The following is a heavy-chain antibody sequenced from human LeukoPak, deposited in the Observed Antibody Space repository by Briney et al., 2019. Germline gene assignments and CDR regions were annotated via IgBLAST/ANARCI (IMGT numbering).Heavy chain of an antibody. J-gene: IGHJ4*02. CDR3: AKRIRHYYHSSGLFDY. D-gene: IGHD3-22*01. Sequence: PGGSLRLSCVASGFSVNKYDMDWDGQGPGKGREGVAVVSFDGSKDDYSDSLKGRFTVSRDNSKNMLFLQMNSLRAEDTAVYYCAKRIRHYYHSSGLFDYWGQGALVTVSS. CDR2: VSFDGSKD. V-gene: IGHV3-30*18. CDR1: GFSVNKYD.